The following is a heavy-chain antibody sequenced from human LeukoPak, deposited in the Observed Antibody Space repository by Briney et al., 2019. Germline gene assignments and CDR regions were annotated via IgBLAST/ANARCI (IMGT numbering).Heavy chain of an antibody. V-gene: IGHV1-18*01. J-gene: IGHJ4*02. D-gene: IGHD6-19*01. CDR2: ISAYNGNT. CDR3: ARDRAIAVAGTVDY. Sequence: GASVKVSCKASGYTFTSYGISWVRRAPGQGLEWMGWISAYNGNTNYAQKLQGRVTMTIDTSTSTAYMELRSLRSDDTAVYYCARDRAIAVAGTVDYWGQGTLVTVSS. CDR1: GYTFTSYG.